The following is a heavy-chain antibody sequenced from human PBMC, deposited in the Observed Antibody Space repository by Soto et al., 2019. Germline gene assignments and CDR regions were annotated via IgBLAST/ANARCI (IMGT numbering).Heavy chain of an antibody. CDR1: GGSISRYY. CDR2: IYSSGST. V-gene: IGHV4-59*08. CDR3: ATHLPNILPRFDP. Sequence: SETLSLTCSVSGGSISRYYCNWIRQPPGKGLEWIGYIYSSGSTNSNPSLKSRATISLDTSKNLCSLKLSSVTAADTAVYYCATHLPNILPRFDPWGQGTLVTVSS. J-gene: IGHJ5*02.